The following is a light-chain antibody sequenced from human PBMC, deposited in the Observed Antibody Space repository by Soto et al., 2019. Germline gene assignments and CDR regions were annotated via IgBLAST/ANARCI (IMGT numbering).Light chain of an antibody. Sequence: QSALTQPASVSGSPGQSITISCIGTSSDVGGYDYVSWYRQHPGKAPKLMIYDVSNRASGVSNRFSGSKSGNTASLTISGLQAEDEADYYCCSFTSITGVVVFGGGTKLT. J-gene: IGLJ3*02. V-gene: IGLV2-14*01. CDR2: DVS. CDR1: SSDVGGYDY. CDR3: CSFTSITGVVV.